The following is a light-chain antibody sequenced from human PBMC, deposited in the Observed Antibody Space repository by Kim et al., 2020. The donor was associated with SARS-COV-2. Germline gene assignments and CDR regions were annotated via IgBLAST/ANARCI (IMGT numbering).Light chain of an antibody. CDR3: HQYDNLPLWT. V-gene: IGKV1-33*01. J-gene: IGKJ1*01. CDR2: DAS. CDR1: QDISNY. Sequence: DIQMTQSPSSLSASVGDRVTITCQASQDISNYLNWYQQKPRKAPKLLIYDASNLETGVPSMFSGSGSETDFTFTISSLQPEDIAKYYWHQYDNLPLWTFGQGTKVDIK.